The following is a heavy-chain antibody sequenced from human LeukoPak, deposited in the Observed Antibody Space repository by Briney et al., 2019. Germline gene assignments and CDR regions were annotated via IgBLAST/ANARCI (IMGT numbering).Heavy chain of an antibody. CDR2: INPNSGGT. D-gene: IGHD3-10*01. V-gene: IGHV1-2*02. CDR1: GYTFTGYY. J-gene: IGHJ4*02. Sequence: GASVKVSCKASGYTFTGYYMHWVRQAPGQGLEWMGWINPNSGGTNYTQKFQGRVTMTRDTSINTAYMELSRLRSDDTAVYYCARVTTMVRGVLITFGYWGQGTLVTVSS. CDR3: ARVTTMVRGVLITFGY.